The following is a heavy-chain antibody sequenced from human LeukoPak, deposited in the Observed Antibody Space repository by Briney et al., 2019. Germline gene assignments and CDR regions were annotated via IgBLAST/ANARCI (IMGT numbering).Heavy chain of an antibody. V-gene: IGHV1-2*02. Sequence: ASVKVSCKASGYTFTDYYMHWVRQAPGQGLEWMGWINPNSGATKYAQKFQGRVTMTRDTSISTAYMELSRLRSDDTAVYYCAPSPPTDFAYYFDYWGQGTLVTVPS. J-gene: IGHJ4*02. CDR1: GYTFTDYY. CDR2: INPNSGAT. CDR3: APSPPTDFAYYFDY. D-gene: IGHD2-21*02.